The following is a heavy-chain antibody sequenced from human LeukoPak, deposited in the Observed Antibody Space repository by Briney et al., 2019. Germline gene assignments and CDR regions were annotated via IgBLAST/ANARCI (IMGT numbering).Heavy chain of an antibody. CDR2: INHSGST. Sequence: SETLSLTCAVYGGSFSGYYWSWIRQPPGKGLEGIGEINHSGSTNYNPSLKSRVTISVDTSKNQFSLKLSSVTAADTAVYYCARLDVVVPAAAFDYWGQGTLVTVSS. D-gene: IGHD2-2*01. J-gene: IGHJ4*02. CDR3: ARLDVVVPAAAFDY. V-gene: IGHV4-34*01. CDR1: GGSFSGYY.